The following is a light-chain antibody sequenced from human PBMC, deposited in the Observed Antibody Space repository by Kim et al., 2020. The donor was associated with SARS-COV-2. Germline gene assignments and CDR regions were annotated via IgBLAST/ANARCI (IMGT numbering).Light chain of an antibody. CDR1: NIGSKS. Sequence: PGKTARITCGGNNIGSKSVHWYQQKPGQAPVLVIYYDSDRPSGIPERFSGSNSGNTATLTISRVEAGDEADYYCQVWDSSSDHPCVFETGTKVTVL. CDR2: YDS. J-gene: IGLJ1*01. CDR3: QVWDSSSDHPCV. V-gene: IGLV3-21*04.